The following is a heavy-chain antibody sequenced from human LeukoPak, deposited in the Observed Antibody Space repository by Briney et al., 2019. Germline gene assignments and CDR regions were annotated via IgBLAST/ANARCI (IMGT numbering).Heavy chain of an antibody. V-gene: IGHV3-7*01. D-gene: IGHD2-2*01. CDR1: GFTFSSYW. J-gene: IGHJ1*01. CDR2: IKQDGSEK. Sequence: GGSLRLSCAASGFTFSSYWMSWVRQPPGKGLGWVANIKQDGSEKYYVDSVKGRFTISRDNAKNSLYLQMNNLRAEDTAVYYCAREGFPPGVLHWGQGTLVTVSS. CDR3: AREGFPPGVLH.